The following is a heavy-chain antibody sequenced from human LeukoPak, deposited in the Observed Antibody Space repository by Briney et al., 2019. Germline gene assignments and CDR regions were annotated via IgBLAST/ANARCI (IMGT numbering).Heavy chain of an antibody. D-gene: IGHD5-24*01. Sequence: PGGSLRLSCAAFGFTFSSYAMHWVRQAPGKGLEWVAVISYDGSNKYYADSVKGRFTISRDNSKNTLYLQMNSLRAEDTAVYYCARDRPDRWLQSHFDYWGQGTLVTVSS. CDR1: GFTFSSYA. CDR2: ISYDGSNK. J-gene: IGHJ4*02. CDR3: ARDRPDRWLQSHFDY. V-gene: IGHV3-30-3*01.